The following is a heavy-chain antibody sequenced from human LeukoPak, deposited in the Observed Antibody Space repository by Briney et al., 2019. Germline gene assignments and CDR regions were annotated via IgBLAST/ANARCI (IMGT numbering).Heavy chain of an antibody. CDR3: ARDSSILPDAFDI. Sequence: ASVKVSCKASGGTFSSYAISWVRQAPGQGLEWMGWISAYNGNTNYAQKLQGRVTMTTDTSTSTAYMELRSLRSDDTAVHYCARDSSILPDAFDIWGQGTMVTVSS. J-gene: IGHJ3*02. D-gene: IGHD3-9*01. CDR1: GGTFSSYA. V-gene: IGHV1-18*01. CDR2: ISAYNGNT.